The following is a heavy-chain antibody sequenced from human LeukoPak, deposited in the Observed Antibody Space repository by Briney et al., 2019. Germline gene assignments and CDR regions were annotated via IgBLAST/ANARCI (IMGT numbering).Heavy chain of an antibody. D-gene: IGHD3-22*01. V-gene: IGHV4-31*03. CDR3: ARVWLLASAFDT. J-gene: IGHJ3*02. CDR2: IYYSGST. Sequence: SETLSLTCTVSGGSISSGGYYWSWIRQHPGKGLEWIGYIYYSGSTYYNPSLKSRVTISVDTSKNQFSLKLSSVTAADTAVYYCARVWLLASAFDTWGQGTMVTVSS. CDR1: GGSISSGGYY.